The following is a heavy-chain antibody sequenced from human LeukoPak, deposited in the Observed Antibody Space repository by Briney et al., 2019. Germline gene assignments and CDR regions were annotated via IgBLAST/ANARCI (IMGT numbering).Heavy chain of an antibody. CDR2: IWYDGSNK. J-gene: IGHJ6*02. V-gene: IGHV3-33*01. D-gene: IGHD3-16*01. CDR3: ARGLYSLRNVDYYGMDV. Sequence: PGGSLRLSCAASGFTFSSYGMHWVRQAPGKVLEWVAVIWYDGSNKYYVDSVKGRFTISRDNSKNTLYLQMNSLTAENTAVYYCARGLYSLRNVDYYGMDVWGQGNTGTVSS. CDR1: GFTFSSYG.